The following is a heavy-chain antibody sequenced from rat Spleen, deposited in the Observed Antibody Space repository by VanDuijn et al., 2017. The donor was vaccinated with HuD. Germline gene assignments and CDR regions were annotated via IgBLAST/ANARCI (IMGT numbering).Heavy chain of an antibody. V-gene: IGHV2S12*01. D-gene: IGHD1-12*01. CDR2: ISSGGST. CDR1: GFSLTSNG. Sequence: QVQLKESGPGLVQPSQTLSLTCTVSGFSLTSNGVSWVRQPPGKGLEWIAAISSGGSTYYNSALKSRLSISRDTSKSQVFLKRNSLQTEDTAIYFCTRDRERDSYAHDYFDYWGQGVMVTVSS. CDR3: TRDRERDSYAHDYFDY. J-gene: IGHJ2*01.